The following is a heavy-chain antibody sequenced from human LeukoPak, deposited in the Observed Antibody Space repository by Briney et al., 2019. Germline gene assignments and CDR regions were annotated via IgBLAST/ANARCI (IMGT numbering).Heavy chain of an antibody. CDR2: IRSDGSEP. CDR1: GFTFSDTW. Sequence: GGPLRLSCAASGFTFSDTWMHWVRKAPGEGLVWVSRIRSDGSEPRYAESVKGRFTTARHNAKNTLYLQMNSLRAEDTAVYYCARDWFHAIDYWGQGTLVTVSS. J-gene: IGHJ4*02. D-gene: IGHD2/OR15-2a*01. V-gene: IGHV3-74*01. CDR3: ARDWFHAIDY.